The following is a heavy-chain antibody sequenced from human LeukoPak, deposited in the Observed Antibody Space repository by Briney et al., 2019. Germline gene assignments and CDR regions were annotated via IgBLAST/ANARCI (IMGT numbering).Heavy chain of an antibody. J-gene: IGHJ6*02. CDR1: GFTFSSYS. CDR3: ARDQSPRSHYDFWSGYYRGGEGLDV. Sequence: GGSLRLSCAASGFTFSSYSMNWVRQAPGKGLEWVSSISSSSSYIYYADSVKGRFTISRDNAKNSLYLQMNSLRAEDTAVYYCARDQSPRSHYDFWSGYYRGGEGLDVWGQGTTVTVSS. CDR2: ISSSSSYI. D-gene: IGHD3-3*01. V-gene: IGHV3-21*01.